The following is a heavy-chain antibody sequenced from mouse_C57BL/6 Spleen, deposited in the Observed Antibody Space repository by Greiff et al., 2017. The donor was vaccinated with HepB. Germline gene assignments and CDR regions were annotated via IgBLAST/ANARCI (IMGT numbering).Heavy chain of an antibody. Sequence: VQLKESGPELVKPGASVKISCKASGYSFTDYNMNWVKQSIGKSLEWIGVINPNYGTTSYNQKFKGKATLTVDQTSSTAYMQLNSLTSEDSAVYYGAKEEDRGYSSSPFACWGQGTLVTVSA. CDR2: INPNYGTT. V-gene: IGHV1-39*01. CDR3: AKEEDRGYSSSPFAC. CDR1: GYSFTDYN. J-gene: IGHJ3*01. D-gene: IGHD1-1*01.